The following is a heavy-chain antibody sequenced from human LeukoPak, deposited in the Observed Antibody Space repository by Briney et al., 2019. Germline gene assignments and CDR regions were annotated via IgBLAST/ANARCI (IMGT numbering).Heavy chain of an antibody. Sequence: PSETLSLTCNVSGDFFRSYWWGWVRQPAGKGLEWIGRTYSTGSTKFNPSLKSRLTMSMAASTNQFSLKLASVTAADTAIYFCARQGYTASYYFLDYWSQGTLVTVSS. V-gene: IGHV4-4*07. CDR2: TYSTGST. J-gene: IGHJ4*02. CDR1: GDFFRSYW. CDR3: ARQGYTASYYFLDY. D-gene: IGHD1-26*01.